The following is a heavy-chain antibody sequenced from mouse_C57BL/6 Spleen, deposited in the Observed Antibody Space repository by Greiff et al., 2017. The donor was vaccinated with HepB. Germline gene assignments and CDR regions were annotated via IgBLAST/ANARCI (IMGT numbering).Heavy chain of an antibody. Sequence: VQLQQSGPELVKPGASVKISCKASGYAFSSSWMNWVKQRPGKGLEWIGRIYPGDGDTNYNGKFKGKATLTADKSSSTAYMQLSSLTSEDSAVYFCAPITTVVAPYFDDWGQGTTLTVSS. V-gene: IGHV1-82*01. CDR3: APITTVVAPYFDD. D-gene: IGHD1-1*01. CDR1: GYAFSSSW. J-gene: IGHJ2*01. CDR2: IYPGDGDT.